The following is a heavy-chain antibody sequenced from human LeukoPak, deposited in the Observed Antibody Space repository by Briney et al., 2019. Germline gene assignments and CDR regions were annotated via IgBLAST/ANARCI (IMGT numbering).Heavy chain of an antibody. Sequence: SETLSLTCTVSGGSISTYYWSWIRQPPGKGLEWIGYIYSSGSTNYNPSLKSRVTISVDTPKSQVSLKVTSVTAADTAVYYCARGTRDYDYWGQGTLVTVSS. CDR2: IYSSGST. V-gene: IGHV4-59*01. CDR3: ARGTRDYDY. J-gene: IGHJ4*02. D-gene: IGHD3-10*01. CDR1: GGSISTYY.